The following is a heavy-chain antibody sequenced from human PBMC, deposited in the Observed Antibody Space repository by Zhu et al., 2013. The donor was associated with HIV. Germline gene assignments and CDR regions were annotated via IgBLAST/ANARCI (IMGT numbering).Heavy chain of an antibody. CDR1: GFTFSSYA. D-gene: IGHD2-2*01. CDR3: ARDSIVVVPAAMEYAFDI. Sequence: VQLVESGGGVVQPGRSLRLSCAASGFTFSSYAMHWVRQAPGKGLEWVAVISYDGSNKYYADSVKGRFTISRDNSKNTLYLQMNSLRAEDTAVYYCARDSIVVVPAAMEYAFDIWGQGTMVTVSS. CDR2: ISYDGSNK. V-gene: IGHV3-30-3*01. J-gene: IGHJ3*02.